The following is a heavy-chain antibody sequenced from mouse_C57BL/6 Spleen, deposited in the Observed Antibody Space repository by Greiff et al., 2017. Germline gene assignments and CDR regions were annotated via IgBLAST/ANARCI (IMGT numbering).Heavy chain of an antibody. CDR2: IYPGDGDT. Sequence: VQLVESGAELVKPGASVKISCKASGYAFSSYWMNWVKQRPGTGLEWIGQIYPGDGDTNYNGKFKGKATLTADKSSSTAYMQLSSLTSEDSAVYVCARSPTVVDYAMDYWGQGTSVTVSS. CDR1: GYAFSSYW. D-gene: IGHD1-1*01. V-gene: IGHV1-80*01. J-gene: IGHJ4*01. CDR3: ARSPTVVDYAMDY.